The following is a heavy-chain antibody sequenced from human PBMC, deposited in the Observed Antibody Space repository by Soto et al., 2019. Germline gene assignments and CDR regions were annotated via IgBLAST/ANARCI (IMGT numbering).Heavy chain of an antibody. Sequence: QVQLVQSGAEVKKPGSSVKVSCKASGGTFSSYTISWVRQAPGQGLEWMGRIIPILGIANYAQKFQGRVTTTADNSTSTAHIELSSLRAADTALYYCASRTYCSSTSCLYDYYYGMDVWGQGTTVTVSS. D-gene: IGHD2-2*01. CDR1: GGTFSSYT. V-gene: IGHV1-69*02. J-gene: IGHJ6*02. CDR3: ASRTYCSSTSCLYDYYYGMDV. CDR2: IIPILGIA.